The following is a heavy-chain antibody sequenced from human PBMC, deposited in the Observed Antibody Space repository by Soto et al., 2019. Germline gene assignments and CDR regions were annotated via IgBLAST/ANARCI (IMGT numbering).Heavy chain of an antibody. CDR3: ATGYYSDY. CDR1: GGSISSGGYY. CDR2: IYYSGST. D-gene: IGHD3-9*01. V-gene: IGHV4-61*08. J-gene: IGHJ4*02. Sequence: SETLSLTCTVSGGSISSGGYYWSWIRQPPGKGLEWIGYIYYSGSTNYNPSLKSRVTISVDTSKNQFSLKLSSVTAADTAVYYCATGYYSDYWGQGTLVTVSS.